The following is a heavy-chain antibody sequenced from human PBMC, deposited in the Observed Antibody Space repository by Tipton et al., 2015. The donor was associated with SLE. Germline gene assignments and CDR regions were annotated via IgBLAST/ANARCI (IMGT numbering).Heavy chain of an antibody. J-gene: IGHJ5*02. D-gene: IGHD3-10*01. CDR2: ISWNSGSI. V-gene: IGHV3-9*01. Sequence: SLRLSCAASGFTFDDYAMHWVRQAPGKGLEWVSGISWNSGSIGYADSVKGRFTISRDNAKNSLYLQMNSLRAEDTALYYCARHGIRDWFDPWGQGTLVTVSS. CDR3: ARHGIRDWFDP. CDR1: GFTFDDYA.